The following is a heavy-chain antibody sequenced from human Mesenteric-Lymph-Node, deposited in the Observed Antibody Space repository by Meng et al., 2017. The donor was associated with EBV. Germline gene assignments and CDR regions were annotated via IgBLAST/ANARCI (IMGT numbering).Heavy chain of an antibody. CDR1: GYTFTGYA. J-gene: IGHJ4*02. D-gene: IGHD4-17*01. CDR2: FNPGSDNT. CDR3: ARRNYGDYGDGFDH. Sequence: VQLVQLGAQGKKPGASVNVSCKASGYTFTGYAMHWLRQAPGQRPEWMGWFNPGSDNTKYSQKFQGRVTISRDTSASTGYMELSSLRSEDTAVYYCARRNYGDYGDGFDHWGQGTLVTVSS. V-gene: IGHV1-3*01.